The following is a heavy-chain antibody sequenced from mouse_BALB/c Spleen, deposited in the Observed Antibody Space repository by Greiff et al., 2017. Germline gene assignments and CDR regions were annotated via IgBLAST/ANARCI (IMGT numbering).Heavy chain of an antibody. CDR2: ISSGSSTI. CDR1: GFTFSSFG. D-gene: IGHD2-3*01. J-gene: IGHJ3*01. CDR3: ARNPIYDGYYFFAY. Sequence: EVQLVESGGGLVQPGGSRKLSCAASGFTFSSFGMHWVRQAPEKGLEWVAYISSGSSTIYYADTVKGRFTISRDNPKNTLFLQMTSLRSEDTAMYYCARNPIYDGYYFFAYWGQGTLVTVSA. V-gene: IGHV5-17*02.